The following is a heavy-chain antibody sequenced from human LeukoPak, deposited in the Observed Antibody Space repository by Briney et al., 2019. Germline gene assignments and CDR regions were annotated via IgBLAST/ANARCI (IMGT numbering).Heavy chain of an antibody. V-gene: IGHV4-30-4*08. CDR1: GGSISSGDYY. CDR2: IYYSGST. Sequence: SQTLSLTCTVSGGSISSGDYYWSWIRQPPGKVREWIGYIYYSGSTYYNPSLKSRVTISVDTSKTQFSLKLSSVTAADTAVYYCARAIAAAGTSFDYWGQGTLVTVSS. D-gene: IGHD6-13*01. J-gene: IGHJ4*02. CDR3: ARAIAAAGTSFDY.